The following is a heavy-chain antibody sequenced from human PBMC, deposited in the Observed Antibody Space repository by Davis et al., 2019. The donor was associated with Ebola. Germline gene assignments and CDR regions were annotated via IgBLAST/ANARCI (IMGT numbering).Heavy chain of an antibody. CDR2: ISISSAFI. V-gene: IGHV3-21*01. Sequence: GGSLRLSCRVSGFTLGDYALNWVRQAPGKGLEWVSSISISSAFIYYADSVKGRFTVSRDNAKNSLSLQMDSLRAEDTAVYYCARRPMTTVTYFDYWGQGTLVTVSS. D-gene: IGHD4-17*01. J-gene: IGHJ4*02. CDR1: GFTLGDYA. CDR3: ARRPMTTVTYFDY.